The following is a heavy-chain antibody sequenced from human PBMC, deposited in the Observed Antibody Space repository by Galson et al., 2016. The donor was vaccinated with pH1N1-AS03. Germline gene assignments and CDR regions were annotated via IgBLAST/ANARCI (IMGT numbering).Heavy chain of an antibody. CDR2: ISWNSGST. CDR1: GFIFDDYA. J-gene: IGHJ4*02. CDR3: VKEGGYRSSSVFEY. V-gene: IGHV3-9*01. D-gene: IGHD6-6*01. Sequence: SLRLSCAASGFIFDDYAMHWVRQAPGKGLEWVSGISWNSGSTGYADSVKGRFTISRDNAKNSLYLQMNSLRVEDTALYDCVKEGGYRSSSVFEYWGQGTLVTVSS.